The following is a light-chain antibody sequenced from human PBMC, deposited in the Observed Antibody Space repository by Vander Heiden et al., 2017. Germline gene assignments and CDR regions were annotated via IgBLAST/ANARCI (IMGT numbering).Light chain of an antibody. CDR2: QDN. V-gene: IGLV3-1*01. CDR1: KLGDKF. CDR3: QVWDISTYV. J-gene: IGLJ1*01. Sequence: SYELTQPPSVSVSPGQTASITCSGDKLGDKFACWYQQKPGQSPVLVIYQDNKRPSGIPERFSGSNSGNTATLTISGTQALDEADYYCQVWDISTYVFVAGTKVTVL.